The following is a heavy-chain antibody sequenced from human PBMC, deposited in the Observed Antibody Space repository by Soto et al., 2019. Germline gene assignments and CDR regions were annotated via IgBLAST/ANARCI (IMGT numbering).Heavy chain of an antibody. J-gene: IGHJ6*02. V-gene: IGHV4-30-2*01. CDR2: IYHSGST. D-gene: IGHD1-26*01. CDR1: GGSISSGGYS. CDR3: ARGGGNYYKGVDV. Sequence: QLQLQESGSGLVKPSQTLSLTCAVSGGSISSGGYSWSWIRQPPGKGLEWIGYIYHSGSTYYNPSLKSRVAISVDRSKNQFSLKLSSVTAADTDVYYCARGGGNYYKGVDVWGQGTTVTVSS.